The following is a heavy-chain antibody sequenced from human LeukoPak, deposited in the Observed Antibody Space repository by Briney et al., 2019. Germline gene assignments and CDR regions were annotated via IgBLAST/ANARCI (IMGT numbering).Heavy chain of an antibody. CDR2: ISGSGSTI. J-gene: IGHJ4*02. Sequence: GGSLRLSCAASGFTFSSYEMNWVRQAPGKGLEWVSYISGSGSTIHYADSVKGRFTISRDNAKNSLYLQVNSLRAEDTAVYYCAREEDHYYGSGRPPGYWGRGTLVTVSS. V-gene: IGHV3-48*03. CDR1: GFTFSSYE. CDR3: AREEDHYYGSGRPPGY. D-gene: IGHD3-10*01.